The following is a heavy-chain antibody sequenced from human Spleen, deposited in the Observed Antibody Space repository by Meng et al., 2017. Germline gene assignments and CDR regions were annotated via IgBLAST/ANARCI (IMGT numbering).Heavy chain of an antibody. CDR2: IGHSGFT. V-gene: IGHV4-39*01. J-gene: IGHJ5*02. CDR1: GDSISSSDSY. CDR3: VRSRAWVRTGFDP. D-gene: IGHD1/OR15-1a*01. Sequence: QVQLQESGPGLVKPSETLSLTCSVSGDSISSSDSYWGWIRQSPGKGLEWIGSIGHSGFTYYTPSLESRVTVSVDTARSQFSLGLTSVTAADTAVYYCVRSRAWVRTGFDPWGQGTLVTVSS.